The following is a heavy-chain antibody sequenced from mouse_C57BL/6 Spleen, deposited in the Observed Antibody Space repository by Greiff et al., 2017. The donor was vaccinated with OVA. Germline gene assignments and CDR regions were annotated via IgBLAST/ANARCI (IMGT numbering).Heavy chain of an antibody. D-gene: IGHD1-1*01. CDR3: TGVYYGSSFFDY. CDR1: GFTFSNYW. V-gene: IGHV6-3*01. CDR2: IRLKSDNYAT. Sequence: EVKLVESGGGLVQPGGSMKLSCVASGFTFSNYWMNWVRQSPEKGLEWVAQIRLKSDNYATHYAESVKGRFTISRDDSKSSVYLQMNNLRAEDTVIYYGTGVYYGSSFFDYWGQGTTLTVSS. J-gene: IGHJ2*01.